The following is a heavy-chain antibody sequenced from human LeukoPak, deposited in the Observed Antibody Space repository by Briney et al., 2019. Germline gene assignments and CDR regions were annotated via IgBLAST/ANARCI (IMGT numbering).Heavy chain of an antibody. J-gene: IGHJ4*02. D-gene: IGHD5-12*01. CDR1: GFTFSDYY. V-gene: IGHV3-11*06. CDR3: ARESSSGYSGYDPVAFDY. CDR2: ISSSSSYI. Sequence: PGGSLRLSCAASGFTFSDYYMSWIRQAPGKGLEWVSSISSSSSYIYYADSVKGRFTISRDNAKNSLYLQMNSLRAEDTAVYYCARESSSGYSGYDPVAFDYWGQGTLVTVSS.